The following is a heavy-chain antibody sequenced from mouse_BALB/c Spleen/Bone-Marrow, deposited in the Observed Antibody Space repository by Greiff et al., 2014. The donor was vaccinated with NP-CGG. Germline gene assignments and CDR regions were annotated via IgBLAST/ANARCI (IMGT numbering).Heavy chain of an antibody. V-gene: IGHV3-2*02. J-gene: IGHJ2*01. CDR3: TRYDYDGVDY. CDR2: ISYSGST. D-gene: IGHD2-4*01. Sequence: EVQLQQSGPGLVKPSQSLSLTCTVTGYSITSDYAWNWIRQFPGNKLEWMGYISYSGSTSYNPSLKSRISITRDTSKNQFFLQLNSVTAEDTATYYCTRYDYDGVDYWGQDTTLTVSS. CDR1: GYSITSDYA.